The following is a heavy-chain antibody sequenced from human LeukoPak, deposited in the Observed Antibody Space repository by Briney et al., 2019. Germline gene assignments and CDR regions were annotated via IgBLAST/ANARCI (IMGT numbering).Heavy chain of an antibody. CDR2: ISSSSYYI. Sequence: PGGSLRLSCAASGFSFSSFPMNWVRQAPGKGLEWVSSISSSSYYIYYADSVKGRFTISRDNAKNSLFLQMNSLRAEDTAVYYCGAAYSGSSPFDYWGQGTLVSVSS. V-gene: IGHV3-21*01. CDR1: GFSFSSFP. J-gene: IGHJ4*02. D-gene: IGHD1-26*01. CDR3: GAAYSGSSPFDY.